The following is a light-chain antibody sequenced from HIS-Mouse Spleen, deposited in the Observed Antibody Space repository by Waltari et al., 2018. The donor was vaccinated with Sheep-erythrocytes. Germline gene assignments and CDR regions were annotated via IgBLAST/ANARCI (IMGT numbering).Light chain of an antibody. V-gene: IGKV4-1*01. CDR3: QQYYSTLLT. Sequence: IVMTQSPDSLAVSLGERATTNCKSSQSVLYSFNNQNYLAGYQQKPGQPPKLLIYWASTRESGVPDRFSGSGSGTDFTLTISSLQAEDVAVYYCQQYYSTLLTFGGGTKVEIK. CDR1: QSVLYSFNNQNY. CDR2: WAS. J-gene: IGKJ4*01.